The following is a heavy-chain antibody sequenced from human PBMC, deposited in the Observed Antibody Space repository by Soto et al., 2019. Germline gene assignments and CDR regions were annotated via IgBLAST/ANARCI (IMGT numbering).Heavy chain of an antibody. V-gene: IGHV1-69*13. D-gene: IGHD3-10*01. CDR3: ARAPSSWFQAPFDY. CDR2: IIPIFGTA. Sequence: SVKLSCKASGGTFSSYAISWVRQAPGQGLEWMGGIIPIFGTANYAQKFQGRVTITADESTITAYMELSSLRSEDTAVYYCARAPSSWFQAPFDYWGQGTLVTVSS. CDR1: GGTFSSYA. J-gene: IGHJ4*02.